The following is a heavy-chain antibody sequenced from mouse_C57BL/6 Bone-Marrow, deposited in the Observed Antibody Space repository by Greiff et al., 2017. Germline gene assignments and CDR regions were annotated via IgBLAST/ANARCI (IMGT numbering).Heavy chain of an antibody. V-gene: IGHV1-80*01. CDR2: IYPGDGDT. Sequence: VQLQESGAELVKPGASVKISCKASGYAFSSYWMNWVKQRPGKGLEWIGQIYPGDGDTNYNGKFKGKATLTADKSSSTAYMQLSSLTSEDSAVYFCARWGYYDYDDFDYWGQGTTLTVSS. CDR1: GYAFSSYW. D-gene: IGHD2-4*01. CDR3: ARWGYYDYDDFDY. J-gene: IGHJ2*01.